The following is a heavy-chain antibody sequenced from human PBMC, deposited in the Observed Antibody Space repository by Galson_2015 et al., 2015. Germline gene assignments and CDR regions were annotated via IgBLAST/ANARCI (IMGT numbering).Heavy chain of an antibody. D-gene: IGHD3-3*02. Sequence: SLRLSCAASGFTFDDYAMHWVRQAPGKGLEWVSGITWNSDRTDYADSVKGRFTISRDNAKNSLYLQMNSLRAEDTALYYCAKAISGTFFDSWGQGTLVTVSS. CDR3: AKAISGTFFDS. CDR2: ITWNSDRT. J-gene: IGHJ4*02. CDR1: GFTFDDYA. V-gene: IGHV3-9*01.